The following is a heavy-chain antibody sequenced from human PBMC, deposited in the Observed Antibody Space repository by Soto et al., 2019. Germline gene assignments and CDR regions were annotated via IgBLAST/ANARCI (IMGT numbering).Heavy chain of an antibody. Sequence: GGSLRLSCAASGFTFSNAWMSWVRQAPGKGLEWVGRIKSKTDGGTTDYAAPVKGRFTISRDDSKNTLYLQMNSLKTEDTAVYYCTTVGPIVVVPAAKYYFDYWGQGTLVTVSS. V-gene: IGHV3-15*01. D-gene: IGHD2-2*01. CDR1: GFTFSNAW. J-gene: IGHJ4*02. CDR3: TTVGPIVVVPAAKYYFDY. CDR2: IKSKTDGGTT.